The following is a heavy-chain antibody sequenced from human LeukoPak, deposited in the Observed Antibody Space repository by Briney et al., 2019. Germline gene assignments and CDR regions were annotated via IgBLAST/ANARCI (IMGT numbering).Heavy chain of an antibody. CDR2: TYYSGST. CDR1: GGSISSYY. Sequence: SETLSLTCTVSGGSISSYYWSWIRQPPGKGLEWIGYTYYSGSTNYNPSLKSRVTISVDTSKNQFSLKLSSVTAADTAVYYCARTPDYRGFDYWGQGTLVTVSS. CDR3: ARTPDYRGFDY. D-gene: IGHD4/OR15-4a*01. J-gene: IGHJ4*02. V-gene: IGHV4-59*01.